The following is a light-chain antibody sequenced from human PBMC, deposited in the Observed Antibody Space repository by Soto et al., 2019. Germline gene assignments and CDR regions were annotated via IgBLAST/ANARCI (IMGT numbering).Light chain of an antibody. J-gene: IGKJ4*01. CDR2: GAS. CDR3: QQTHTTFT. CDR1: QSVSSSY. V-gene: IGKV3-20*01. Sequence: EIVLTQSPGTLSLSPGERATLSCRASQSVSSSYLAWYQQKPGQAPRLLIYGASSRATGIPDRFSGSGSGTDFTLTISRLEPEDFATYYCQQTHTTFTFGGGTTVEIK.